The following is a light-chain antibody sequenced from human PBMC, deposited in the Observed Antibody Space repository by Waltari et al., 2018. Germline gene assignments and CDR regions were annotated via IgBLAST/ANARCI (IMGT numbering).Light chain of an antibody. CDR1: QSLLHSSGYTF. CDR2: LVS. V-gene: IGKV2-28*01. CDR3: MQARQTPWT. Sequence: DIVMTQSPLSLPVSPGEPASISCRSSQSLLHSSGYTFLDWYLQKPGQSPQLLIYLVSNRASGVPDRCSGSGSGTDFTLKISRVEAEDVGVYYCMQARQTPWTFGQGTKVEIK. J-gene: IGKJ1*01.